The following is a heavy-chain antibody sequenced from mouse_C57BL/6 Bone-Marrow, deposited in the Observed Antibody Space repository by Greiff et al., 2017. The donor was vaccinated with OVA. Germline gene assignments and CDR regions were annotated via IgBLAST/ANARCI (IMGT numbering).Heavy chain of an antibody. D-gene: IGHD2-5*01. CDR2: IDPETGGT. CDR3: TRGYSNYYAMDY. V-gene: IGHV1-15*01. J-gene: IGHJ4*01. CDR1: GYTFTDYE. Sequence: QVQLQQSGAELVRPVASVTLSCKASGYTFTDYEMHWVKQTPVHGLEWIGAIDPETGGTAYNQKFKGKAILTADKSSSTAYMELRSLTSEDSAVYDCTRGYSNYYAMDYGGQGTSVTVSA.